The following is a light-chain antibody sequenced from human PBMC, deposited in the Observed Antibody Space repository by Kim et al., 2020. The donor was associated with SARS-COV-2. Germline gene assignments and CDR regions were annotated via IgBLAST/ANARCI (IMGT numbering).Light chain of an antibody. J-gene: IGLJ2*01. CDR1: SLRSDY. V-gene: IGLV3-19*01. Sequence: ALGQTVRITCQGDSLRSDYASWYQQKPGQAPVLVIYGKNNRPSGIPDRFSGSSSGNTASLTITGAQAVDEADYYCNSRDSSGNHVVFGGGTQLTVL. CDR3: NSRDSSGNHVV. CDR2: GKN.